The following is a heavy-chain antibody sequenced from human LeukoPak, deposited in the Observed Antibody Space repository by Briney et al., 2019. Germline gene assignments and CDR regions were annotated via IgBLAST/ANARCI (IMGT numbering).Heavy chain of an antibody. J-gene: IGHJ4*02. D-gene: IGHD3-22*01. CDR2: ISSSGSTI. CDR1: GFSFSDYY. V-gene: IGHV3-11*01. Sequence: GGSLRLSCAAYGFSFSDYYMTWSRQAPGKGLEWLSYISSSGSTIYYADSVKGRFTISRDNVENSLYLQMNSLRAEDTAVYYCARESYFDSSAYTKFDYWGQGTLVTVSS. CDR3: ARESYFDSSAYTKFDY.